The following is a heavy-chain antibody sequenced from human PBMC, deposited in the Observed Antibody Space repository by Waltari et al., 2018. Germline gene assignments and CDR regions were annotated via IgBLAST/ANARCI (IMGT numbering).Heavy chain of an antibody. J-gene: IGHJ5*02. CDR3: ARVSYDILTGYYIWFDP. Sequence: QVQLVQSGAEVKTPGSSVKVSCKASGGTFSSYAISWVRQAPGQVCEWMGGRIPICGTENDAQKFQGRVTITADESTSKAYMELSSLRSEDTAVYYCARVSYDILTGYYIWFDPWGQGTLVTVSS. CDR1: GGTFSSYA. V-gene: IGHV1-69*12. CDR2: RIPICGTE. D-gene: IGHD3-9*01.